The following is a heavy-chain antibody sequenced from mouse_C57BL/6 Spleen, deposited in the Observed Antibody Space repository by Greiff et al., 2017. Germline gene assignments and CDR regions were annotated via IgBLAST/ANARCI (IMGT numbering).Heavy chain of an antibody. D-gene: IGHD1-1*01. V-gene: IGHV1-53*01. CDR2: INPSNGGT. J-gene: IGHJ1*03. CDR1: GYTFTSYW. Sequence: VQLQQPGTELVKPGASVKLSCKASGYTFTSYWMHWVKQRPGQGLEWIGNINPSNGGTNYNEKFKSKATLTVDKSSSTAYMQLSSLTSEDSAVYYCARGSTVVPYWYFDVWGTGTTVTVSS. CDR3: ARGSTVVPYWYFDV.